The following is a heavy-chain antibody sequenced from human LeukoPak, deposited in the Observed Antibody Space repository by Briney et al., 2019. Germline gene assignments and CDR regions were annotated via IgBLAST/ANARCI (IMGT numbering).Heavy chain of an antibody. CDR2: INIANGKT. Sequence: ASVKVSCKASGYTFTSYAIQWVRQAPGQGLEWMGWINIANGKTKYSEKFEGRVSITMNTSASTSFMLLNSLTSEDRALYYCARDAPRDNWNDGGYYPGMDVWGQGTTVTVSS. J-gene: IGHJ6*02. CDR1: GYTFTSYA. D-gene: IGHD1-1*01. CDR3: ARDAPRDNWNDGGYYPGMDV. V-gene: IGHV1-3*04.